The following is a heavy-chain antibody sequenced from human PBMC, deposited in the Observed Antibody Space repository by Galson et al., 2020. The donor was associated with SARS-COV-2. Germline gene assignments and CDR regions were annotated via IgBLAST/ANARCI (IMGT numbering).Heavy chain of an antibody. V-gene: IGHV1-18*01. D-gene: IGHD2-2*01. CDR3: ARVEWADIVVVPAAMLGEFDP. CDR2: ISAYNGNT. CDR1: GYTFTSYG. J-gene: IGHJ5*02. Sequence: ASVKVSCKASGYTFTSYGISWVRQAPGQGLEWMGGISAYNGNTNYAQKLQGRVTMTTDTSTSTAYMELRSLRSDDTAVYYCARVEWADIVVVPAAMLGEFDPWGQGTLVTVSS.